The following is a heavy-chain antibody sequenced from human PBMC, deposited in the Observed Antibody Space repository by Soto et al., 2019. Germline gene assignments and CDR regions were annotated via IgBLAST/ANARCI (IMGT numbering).Heavy chain of an antibody. CDR1: GGSVSSGSYY. J-gene: IGHJ4*02. V-gene: IGHV4-61*01. D-gene: IGHD3-22*01. CDR2: IYYSGST. CDR3: ATYYYNPYYFDY. Sequence: QVQLQESGPGLVKPSETLSLTCTVSGGSVSSGSYYWSWIRQPPGKGLEWIGYIYYSGSTNYNPSLKSRVTISVDTSKNQFSLKLSSVTAADTAVYYCATYYYNPYYFDYWGQGTLVTVSS.